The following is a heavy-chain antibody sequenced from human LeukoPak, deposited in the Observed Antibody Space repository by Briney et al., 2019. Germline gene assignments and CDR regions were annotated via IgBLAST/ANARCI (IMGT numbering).Heavy chain of an antibody. CDR2: LYYSGST. D-gene: IGHD5-24*01. V-gene: IGHV4-39*01. Sequence: SETLFLTCTVSGASITSSGYYWGWIRQSPGKGLHWIGSLYYSGSTYYDPSLKSRVTISRDTSKNQFSLKLSSVTAADTAVYFCASHPTNFDAFDIWGQGTMVTVSS. J-gene: IGHJ3*02. CDR1: GASITSSGYY. CDR3: ASHPTNFDAFDI.